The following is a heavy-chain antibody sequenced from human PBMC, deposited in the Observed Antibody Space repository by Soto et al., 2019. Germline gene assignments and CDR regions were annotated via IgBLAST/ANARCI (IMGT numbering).Heavy chain of an antibody. V-gene: IGHV4-4*02. Sequence: QLQLQESGPGLVKPSGTLSLTCGVFGGSISNSNWWTWVRQPPGKGLEWIGEIYHSGNTNYNSSLMSRVTISLDKVNNQFSLKLTSVTAAGTGVYYCAHRAIVGVAICGQGTLVTVSS. CDR2: IYHSGNT. CDR1: GGSISNSNW. CDR3: AHRAIVGVAI. J-gene: IGHJ4*02. D-gene: IGHD1-26*01.